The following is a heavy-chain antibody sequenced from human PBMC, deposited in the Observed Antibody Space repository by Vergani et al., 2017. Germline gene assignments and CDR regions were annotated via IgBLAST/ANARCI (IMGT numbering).Heavy chain of an antibody. CDR1: GFTFSSYA. CDR3: ARAYGRYDWFVY. V-gene: IGHV3-23*04. Sequence: VQLVESGGGVVQPGRSLRLSCAASGFTFSSYAMHWVRQAPGKGLEWVSLISDNGGITKYADSVKGRFTSSRDNTKNTLYLQMNSLRAEDTAVYYCARAYGRYDWFVYWCRRTLVTVSS. D-gene: IGHD1-20*01. CDR2: ISDNGGIT. J-gene: IGHJ4*01.